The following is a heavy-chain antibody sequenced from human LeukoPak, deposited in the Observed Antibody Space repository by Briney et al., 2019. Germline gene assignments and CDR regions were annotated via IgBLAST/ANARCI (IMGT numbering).Heavy chain of an antibody. CDR3: ARHKLTMVRGVINNWFDP. D-gene: IGHD3-10*01. CDR1: GGSISGYY. J-gene: IGHJ5*02. CDR2: IYYSGST. V-gene: IGHV4-59*08. Sequence: SETLSLTCTVSGGSISGYYWSWIRQPPGKGLEWIGYIYYSGSTNYNPSLKSRVTISVDTSKNQFSLKLSSVTAADTAVYYCARHKLTMVRGVINNWFDPWGQGTLVTVSS.